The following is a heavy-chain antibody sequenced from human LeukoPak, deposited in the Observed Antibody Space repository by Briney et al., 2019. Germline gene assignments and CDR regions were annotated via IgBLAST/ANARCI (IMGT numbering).Heavy chain of an antibody. Sequence: PGESLTLSCAASGFSFNTYAMSWVRQAPGKGLEWVSSISSGSSYIYDADSVEGRFPISRDNAKNSLYLQMDSLRAEDTAVYYCARGGASMVVTFDWGQGTLVTVSS. CDR2: ISSGSSYI. D-gene: IGHD4/OR15-4a*01. V-gene: IGHV3-21*01. CDR1: GFSFNTYA. J-gene: IGHJ4*02. CDR3: ARGGASMVVTFD.